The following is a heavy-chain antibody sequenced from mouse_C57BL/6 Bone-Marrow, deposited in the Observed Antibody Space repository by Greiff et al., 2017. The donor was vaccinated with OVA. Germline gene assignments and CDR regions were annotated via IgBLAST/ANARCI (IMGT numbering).Heavy chain of an antibody. J-gene: IGHJ4*01. Sequence: QVQLQQPGAELVKPGASVKLSCKASGYTFTSYWMHWVKQRPGQGLEWIGMIHPTSGSTNYNEKFKSKATLTVDKSSSTAYMQLSRLTSEDSAVYYCARRGHYYGSNYAMGYWGQGTSVTAAS. V-gene: IGHV1-64*01. D-gene: IGHD1-1*01. CDR1: GYTFTSYW. CDR3: ARRGHYYGSNYAMGY. CDR2: IHPTSGST.